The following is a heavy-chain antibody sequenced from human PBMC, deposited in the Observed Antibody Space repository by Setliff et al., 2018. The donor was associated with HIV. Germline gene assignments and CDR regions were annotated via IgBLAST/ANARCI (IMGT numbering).Heavy chain of an antibody. CDR3: ANLWELGA. Sequence: GGSLRLSCAASGFTFDDYAMHWVRQAPGKGLEWVSGISWNSVTIGYADSVKGRFTIPRDNAKNSLFLQMSSLRDEDTAVYLCANLWELGAWGQGTLVTVSS. D-gene: IGHD3-16*01. CDR1: GFTFDDYA. V-gene: IGHV3-9*01. J-gene: IGHJ5*02. CDR2: ISWNSVTI.